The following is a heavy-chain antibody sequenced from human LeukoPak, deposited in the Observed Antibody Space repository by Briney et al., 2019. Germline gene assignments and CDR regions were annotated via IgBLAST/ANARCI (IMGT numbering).Heavy chain of an antibody. CDR2: INGDGSST. CDR3: ARDPRNQGFDP. CDR1: GFTLSYYW. Sequence: GGSLRLACAAPGFTLSYYWMHWVRQGPGKGLVWVSTINGDGSSTNYADSVKGRFTISRDNAKNTLYLEMNSLRVEDTAVYYCARDPRNQGFDPWGQGTLVTASS. V-gene: IGHV3-74*01. J-gene: IGHJ5*02. D-gene: IGHD1-14*01.